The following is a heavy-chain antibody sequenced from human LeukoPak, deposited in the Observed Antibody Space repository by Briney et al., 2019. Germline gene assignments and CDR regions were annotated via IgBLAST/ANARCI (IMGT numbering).Heavy chain of an antibody. J-gene: IGHJ5*02. CDR1: GYTLTELS. V-gene: IGHV3-30*04. D-gene: IGHD3-22*01. Sequence: SCKVSGYTLTELSMHWVRQAPGKGLEWVAVISYDGSNKYYADSVKGRFTISRDNSKNTLYLQMNSLRAEDTAVYYCAKDAYYDSSGYVLGEILLDPWGQGTLVTVSS. CDR3: AKDAYYDSSGYVLGEILLDP. CDR2: ISYDGSNK.